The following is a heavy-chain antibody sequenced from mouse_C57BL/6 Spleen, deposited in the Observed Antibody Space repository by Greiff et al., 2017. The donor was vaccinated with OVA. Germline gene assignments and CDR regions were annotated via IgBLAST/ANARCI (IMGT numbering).Heavy chain of an antibody. D-gene: IGHD2-5*01. J-gene: IGHJ3*01. CDR1: GYTFTSYW. CDR2: IHPNSGST. V-gene: IGHV1-64*01. CDR3: VAYYSNYRGAY. Sequence: QVQLQQSGAELVKPGASVKLSCKASGYTFTSYWMHWVKQRPGQGLEWIGMIHPNSGSTNYNEKFKSKATLTVDKSSSTAYMQLSSLTSEDAAVYYCVAYYSNYRGAYWGQGTLVTVSA.